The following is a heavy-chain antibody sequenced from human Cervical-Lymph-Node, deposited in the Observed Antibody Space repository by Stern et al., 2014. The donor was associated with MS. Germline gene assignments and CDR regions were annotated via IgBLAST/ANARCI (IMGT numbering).Heavy chain of an antibody. D-gene: IGHD1-26*01. CDR3: ARGGGSWGYFDY. V-gene: IGHV3-33*01. CDR2: IWYAGCNK. J-gene: IGHJ4*02. CDR1: GFTFSSNG. Sequence: VQLGEAGRGVVQHGRSLSLSCAAAGFTFSSNGMHWVRTGPSKGMEWEAVIWYAGCNKYYADSVKCRFTISRDNSKNTLYLQMNSLRAEDTAVYYCARGGGSWGYFDYWGQGTLVTVSS.